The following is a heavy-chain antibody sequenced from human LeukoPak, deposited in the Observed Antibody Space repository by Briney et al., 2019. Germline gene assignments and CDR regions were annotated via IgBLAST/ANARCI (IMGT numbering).Heavy chain of an antibody. V-gene: IGHV1-69*05. J-gene: IGHJ5*02. CDR2: IIPIFGTA. CDR3: AIYGSGSYPKYNWFDP. Sequence: SVKVSCKASGGTFSRYAISWVRQAPGQGLEWMGGIIPIFGTANYAQKFQGRVTITTDESTSTAYMELSSLRSEDTAVYYCAIYGSGSYPKYNWFDPWGQGTLVTVSS. CDR1: GGTFSRYA. D-gene: IGHD3-10*01.